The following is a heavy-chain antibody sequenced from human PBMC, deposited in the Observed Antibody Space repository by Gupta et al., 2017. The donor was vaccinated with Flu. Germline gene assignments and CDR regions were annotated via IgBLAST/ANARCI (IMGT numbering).Heavy chain of an antibody. Sequence: YGISWVRQAPGQGLEWMGWISAYNGNTNYAQKLQGRVTMTTDTSTSTAYMELRSLRSDDTAVYYCAIGYSYGLSRLYYFDYWGQGTLVTVSS. CDR2: ISAYNGNT. CDR1: YG. CDR3: AIGYSYGLSRLYYFDY. D-gene: IGHD5-18*01. J-gene: IGHJ4*02. V-gene: IGHV1-18*01.